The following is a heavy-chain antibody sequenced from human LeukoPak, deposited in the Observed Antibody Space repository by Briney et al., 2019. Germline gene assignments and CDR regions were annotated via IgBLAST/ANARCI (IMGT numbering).Heavy chain of an antibody. CDR3: AREYKQWLPAGPFDY. CDR1: GFTFSDYY. J-gene: IGHJ4*02. D-gene: IGHD6-19*01. Sequence: PGGSLRLSCAASGFTFSDYYMSWIRQAPGKGLEWVSYISSSGSTIYYADSVKGRSTISRDNAKNSLYLQMNSLRAEDTAVYYCAREYKQWLPAGPFDYWGQGTLVTVSS. CDR2: ISSSGSTI. V-gene: IGHV3-11*01.